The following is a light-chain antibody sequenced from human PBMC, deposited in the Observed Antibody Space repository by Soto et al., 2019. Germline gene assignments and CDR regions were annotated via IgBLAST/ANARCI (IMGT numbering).Light chain of an antibody. CDR2: GAS. CDR1: QSVSSTF. CDR3: RQYGSAVT. Sequence: EIVLTQSPGSLSLSPGERATLSCRASQSVSSTFFAWYQQRPGQAPRLLMYGASSRATGIPERFSGSGSETDFTLAISRLEPEDFAVYCRRQYGSAVTFGEGTKVDIK. J-gene: IGKJ1*01. V-gene: IGKV3-20*01.